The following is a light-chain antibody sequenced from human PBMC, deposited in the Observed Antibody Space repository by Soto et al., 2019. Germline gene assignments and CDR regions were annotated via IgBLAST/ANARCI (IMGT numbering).Light chain of an antibody. V-gene: IGKV3-15*01. J-gene: IGKJ2*01. CDR2: GVS. CDR3: QQYGGSPYT. CDR1: QNVRTN. Sequence: EVVMTQSPATLSVCPGERATLSCRASQNVRTNFAWYQQKPGQAPRLLIYGVSTRAPGIPARFSGNGSGTEFTLTISSLQSEDFALYYCQQYGGSPYTFGQGTKVEIK.